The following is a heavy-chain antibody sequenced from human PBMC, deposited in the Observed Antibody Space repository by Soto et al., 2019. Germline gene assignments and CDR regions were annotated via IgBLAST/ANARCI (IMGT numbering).Heavy chain of an antibody. V-gene: IGHV1-8*02. Sequence: ASVKVSCKASGYTFTSNDVSWVRQATGQGLEWMGWMNPGSGDTGYAQKFQGRVTMTRDISIATAYMELNSLTSEDTAIYYCARMESFGSLNWFDPWGQGTLVTVSS. J-gene: IGHJ5*02. D-gene: IGHD5-18*01. CDR1: GYTFTSND. CDR2: MNPGSGDT. CDR3: ARMESFGSLNWFDP.